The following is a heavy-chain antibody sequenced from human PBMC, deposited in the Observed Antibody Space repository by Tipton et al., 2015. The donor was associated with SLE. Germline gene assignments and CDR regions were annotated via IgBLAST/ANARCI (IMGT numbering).Heavy chain of an antibody. Sequence: TLSLTCTVSGGSISSSSYYLGWIRQPPGKGLEWIGSIYYSGSTYYNPSLKSRVTISVDTSKNQFSLKLSSVTAADTAVYYCASRIVGALYYFDYWGQGTLVTVSS. V-gene: IGHV4-39*07. CDR1: GGSISSSSYY. D-gene: IGHD1-26*01. CDR2: IYYSGST. J-gene: IGHJ4*02. CDR3: ASRIVGALYYFDY.